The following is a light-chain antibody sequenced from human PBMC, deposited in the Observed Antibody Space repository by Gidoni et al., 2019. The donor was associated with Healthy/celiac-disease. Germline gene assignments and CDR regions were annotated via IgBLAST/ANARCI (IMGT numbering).Light chain of an antibody. Sequence: DIQMTQSPSSLSASVGDRVTITCQASQDISNSLNWYQQKPGKAPKLLIYDASNLETGVPSRFSGSGSGTDFTFTISSLQPEDIATYYCQPPGTFGGGTKVEIK. CDR1: QDISNS. V-gene: IGKV1-33*01. CDR2: DAS. J-gene: IGKJ4*01. CDR3: QPPGT.